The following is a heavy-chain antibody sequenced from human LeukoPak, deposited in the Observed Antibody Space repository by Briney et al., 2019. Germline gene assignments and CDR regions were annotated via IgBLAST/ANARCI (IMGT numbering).Heavy chain of an antibody. CDR1: GFTFSGYS. Sequence: GGSLRLSCAASGFTFSGYSMNWVRQAPGKGLEWVSSISSSSSYIYYADSVKGRFTISRDNAKNSLYLQMNSLRAEDTAVYYCAVAGDYYYYMDVWGKGTTVTVSS. CDR2: ISSSSSYI. D-gene: IGHD5-12*01. V-gene: IGHV3-21*01. J-gene: IGHJ6*03. CDR3: AVAGDYYYYMDV.